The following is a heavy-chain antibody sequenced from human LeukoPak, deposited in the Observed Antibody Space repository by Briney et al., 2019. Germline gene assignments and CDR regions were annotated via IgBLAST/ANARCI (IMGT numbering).Heavy chain of an antibody. J-gene: IGHJ4*02. V-gene: IGHV1-18*01. CDR1: GYTFTSYG. CDR3: ARDLYGGNSADY. D-gene: IGHD4-17*01. CDR2: ISAYNGNT. Sequence: ASVKVSCKASGYTFTSYGISWVRQAPGQGLEWMGWISAYNGNTNYAQKLQGRVTMTTDTSTSTAYMELRGLRSDDTAVYYCARDLYGGNSADYWGQGTLVTVSS.